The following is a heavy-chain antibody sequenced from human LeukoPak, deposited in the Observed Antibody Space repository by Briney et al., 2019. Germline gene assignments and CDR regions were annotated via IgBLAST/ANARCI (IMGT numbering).Heavy chain of an antibody. D-gene: IGHD6-13*01. CDR1: RYSFTGYN. J-gene: IGHJ6*03. CDR3: ARSGNLIAASVTKDYYYYMDV. V-gene: IGHV1-2*06. CDR2: INPHSGGT. Sequence: ASVKVPCKASRYSFTGYNIHWVRQAPGQGLEWMGRINPHSGGTRFAQKFQDRITMTIDKSDNTVYMELNSVTSGDTAVYFCARSGNLIAASVTKDYYYYMDVWGKGITVTVSS.